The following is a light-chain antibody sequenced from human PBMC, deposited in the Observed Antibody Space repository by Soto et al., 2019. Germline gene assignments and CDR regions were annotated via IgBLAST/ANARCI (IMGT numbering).Light chain of an antibody. Sequence: QSVLTQPPSASGAPGQRVTISCSGSSANIGSNPVNWYQQEPGTAPKLLIYINNERPSGVPDRFSGSKSGTSASLAISGLPAGGEAEYYCAAWDEHLNGVVFGGGTKVTVL. J-gene: IGLJ3*02. V-gene: IGLV1-44*01. CDR3: AAWDEHLNGVV. CDR2: INN. CDR1: SANIGSNP.